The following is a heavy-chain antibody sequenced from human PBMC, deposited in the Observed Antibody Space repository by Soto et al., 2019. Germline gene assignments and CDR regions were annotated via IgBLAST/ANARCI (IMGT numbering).Heavy chain of an antibody. Sequence: GASVKLSCKASRGTFSSYAIHWVRQAPGQRREWMGWINGGNGNTKYSQKFQGRVTITRDTSASTAYMELSSLRSEDMAVYYCARSGYSSGCYPWYFDFWGRGTLVTVLL. CDR1: RGTFSSYA. CDR3: ARSGYSSGCYPWYFDF. CDR2: INGGNGNT. J-gene: IGHJ2*01. D-gene: IGHD6-19*01. V-gene: IGHV1-3*01.